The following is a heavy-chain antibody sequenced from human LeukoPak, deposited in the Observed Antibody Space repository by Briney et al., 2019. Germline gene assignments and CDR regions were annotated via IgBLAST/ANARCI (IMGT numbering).Heavy chain of an antibody. CDR2: IIGSGGST. Sequence: GGSLRLSCAASGFTFSSYAMSWVRQAPGKGLEWVSSIIGSGGSTYYADSGKGRFTISRDNSKNTLYLQMNSLRAEDTAVYYCASLINIVVVIAILLAWFDPWGQGTLVTVSS. V-gene: IGHV3-23*01. CDR1: GFTFSSYA. D-gene: IGHD2-21*01. CDR3: ASLINIVVVIAILLAWFDP. J-gene: IGHJ5*02.